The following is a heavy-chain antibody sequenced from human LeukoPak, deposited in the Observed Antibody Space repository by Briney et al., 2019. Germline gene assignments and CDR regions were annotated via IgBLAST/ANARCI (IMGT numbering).Heavy chain of an antibody. Sequence: GASVKVSCKASGGTFSSYAISWVRQAPGQGLEWMGGIIPIFGTANYAQKFQGRVTITADESTSTAYMELSSLRSDDTAVYYCARDSGYDSLVAFDYWGQGTLVTVSS. CDR2: IIPIFGTA. D-gene: IGHD5-12*01. V-gene: IGHV1-69*13. CDR1: GGTFSSYA. CDR3: ARDSGYDSLVAFDY. J-gene: IGHJ4*02.